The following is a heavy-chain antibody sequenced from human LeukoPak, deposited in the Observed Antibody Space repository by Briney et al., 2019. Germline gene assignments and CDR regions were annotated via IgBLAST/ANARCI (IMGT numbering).Heavy chain of an antibody. D-gene: IGHD5-18*01. J-gene: IGHJ4*02. V-gene: IGHV3-33*01. CDR1: GFTFSSYG. Sequence: GGSLRLSCAASGFTFSSYGMHWVRQAPGKGLEGVALVWYDGSNKYYADSVKGRFTISRDDSKNTLYLQMNSLRAEDTAVYYCARDRGYSYAHPLDYWGQGTLVTVSS. CDR2: VWYDGSNK. CDR3: ARDRGYSYAHPLDY.